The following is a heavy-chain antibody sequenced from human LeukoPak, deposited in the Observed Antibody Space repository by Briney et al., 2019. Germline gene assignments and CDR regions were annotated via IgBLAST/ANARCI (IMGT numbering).Heavy chain of an antibody. CDR1: GYTFTGYY. Sequence: ASVKVSCKASGYTFTGYYMHWMRQAPGQGLEWMGWINPNSGGTNYAQKFQGRVTMTRDTSISTAYMDLSRLRSDDTAVYYCARVGIAGYSSGWGSDIFDYWGQGTLVTVSS. D-gene: IGHD6-19*01. J-gene: IGHJ4*02. V-gene: IGHV1-2*02. CDR3: ARVGIAGYSSGWGSDIFDY. CDR2: INPNSGGT.